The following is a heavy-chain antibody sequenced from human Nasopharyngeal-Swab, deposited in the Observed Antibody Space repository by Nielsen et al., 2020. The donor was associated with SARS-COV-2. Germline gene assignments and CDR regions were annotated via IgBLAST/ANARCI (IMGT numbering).Heavy chain of an antibody. J-gene: IGHJ6*02. D-gene: IGHD2-8*01. CDR1: GYSISSGYY. V-gene: IGHV4-38-2*02. Sequence: SETLSLTCTVSGYSISSGYYWGWIRQPPGKGLEWIGHVYYSGSPSYNPSLKSRVTISVDRSRNLFSLRLNSVTAADTAVYYCARHRRSCTNGVCQTYYYYDMDVWGQGTTVTVSS. CDR3: ARHRRSCTNGVCQTYYYYDMDV. CDR2: VYYSGSP.